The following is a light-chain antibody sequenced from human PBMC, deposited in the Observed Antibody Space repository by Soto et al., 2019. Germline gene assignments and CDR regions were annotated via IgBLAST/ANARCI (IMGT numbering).Light chain of an antibody. Sequence: DIQMTQSPSTLSASVGDRVTITCRASQSSSHFLAWYQQKPGKVPKLLIYDASNLGSGVPSRFSGSGSGTDFTLTISGLQPDDFTTYYCQQYDSYPLTFGGGTKVDI. CDR3: QQYDSYPLT. CDR2: DAS. J-gene: IGKJ4*01. CDR1: QSSSHF. V-gene: IGKV1-5*01.